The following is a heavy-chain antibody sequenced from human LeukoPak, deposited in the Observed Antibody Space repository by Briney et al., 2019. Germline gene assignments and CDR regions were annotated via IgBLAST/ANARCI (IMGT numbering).Heavy chain of an antibody. V-gene: IGHV4-39*07. J-gene: IGHJ5*02. CDR3: ARVPRLTVATIFERPDNTIQHNNWFDP. CDR1: GGSISSSSYY. CDR2: IYYSGST. Sequence: PSETLSLTCTVSGGSISSSSYYWGWIRQPPGKGLEWIGIIYYSGSTYSNPSLKSRVTISVDTSKNQFSLKLSSVTAADTAVYYCARVPRLTVATIFERPDNTIQHNNWFDPWGQGTLVTVSS. D-gene: IGHD5-12*01.